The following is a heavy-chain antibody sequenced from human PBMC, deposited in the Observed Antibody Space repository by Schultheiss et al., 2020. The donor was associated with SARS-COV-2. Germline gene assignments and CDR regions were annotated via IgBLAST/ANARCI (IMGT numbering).Heavy chain of an antibody. CDR2: ITSGSSYI. CDR3: ARDWPRGTYWFDP. Sequence: GGSLRLSCAASGFTFSTYSMNWVRQAPGKGLEWVSSITSGSSYIYYADSVKGRFTISRDNAKNSLYLQMNSLRAEDTAVYYCARDWPRGTYWFDPWGQGTLVTVSS. J-gene: IGHJ5*02. V-gene: IGHV3-21*01. CDR1: GFTFSTYS. D-gene: IGHD1-1*01.